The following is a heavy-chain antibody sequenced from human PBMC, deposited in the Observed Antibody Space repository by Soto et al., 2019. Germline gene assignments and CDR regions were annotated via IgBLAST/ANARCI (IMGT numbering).Heavy chain of an antibody. V-gene: IGHV3-74*01. CDR1: GFTSSSYW. J-gene: IGHJ3*02. CDR2: ISNDGSST. Sequence: EVQLVESGGGLVQPGGSLRLSCAASGFTSSSYWIHWVRQAPGKGLVWVSRISNDGSSTNYADSVKGRFTISRDNAKNTVYLQMNNLRAEDTAVYYCASDTYYYDRSAHFSADSFDIWGQGTMVTVSS. CDR3: ASDTYYYDRSAHFSADSFDI. D-gene: IGHD3-22*01.